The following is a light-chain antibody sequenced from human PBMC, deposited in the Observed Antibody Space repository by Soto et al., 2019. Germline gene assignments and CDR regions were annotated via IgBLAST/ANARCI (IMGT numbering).Light chain of an antibody. Sequence: EIVMTQSPATLSVSPGERATLSCRASQSVSSNLVWYQQKPGQAPRLLIYGASTRAIGIPARFSGSGSGTEFTLTISSRQSEDFAVYYCQQYDNWPPVTFGGGTKVEIK. CDR3: QQYDNWPPVT. J-gene: IGKJ4*02. CDR1: QSVSSN. CDR2: GAS. V-gene: IGKV3-15*01.